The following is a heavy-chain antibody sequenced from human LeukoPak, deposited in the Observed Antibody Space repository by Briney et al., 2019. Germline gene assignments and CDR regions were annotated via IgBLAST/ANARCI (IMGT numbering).Heavy chain of an antibody. D-gene: IGHD3-3*01. J-gene: IGHJ6*03. CDR2: ISSSSSYI. CDR3: ARARITIFGVVIIVDYYYMDV. Sequence: GGSLRLSCAASGFTFSSYSMNWVRQAPGKGLEWVSSISSSSSYIYYADSVKGRFTISRDNAKNSLYLQMNSLRAEDTAVYYCARARITIFGVVIIVDYYYMDVWGKGTTVTVSS. CDR1: GFTFSSYS. V-gene: IGHV3-21*01.